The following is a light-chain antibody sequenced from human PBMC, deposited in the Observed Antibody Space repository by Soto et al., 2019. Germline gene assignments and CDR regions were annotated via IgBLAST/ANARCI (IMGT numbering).Light chain of an antibody. CDR3: QQYYTIPPT. Sequence: DIVMTQSPDSLAVSLGERASINCKSSQSILYTPNNKNYLSWYQQKPGEPPKQLIYWASTRESGVPDRFSASGSETDFTLTISSLQAEDVAVYYCQQYYTIPPTFGQGTKVEIK. CDR2: WAS. V-gene: IGKV4-1*01. CDR1: QSILYTPNNKNY. J-gene: IGKJ1*01.